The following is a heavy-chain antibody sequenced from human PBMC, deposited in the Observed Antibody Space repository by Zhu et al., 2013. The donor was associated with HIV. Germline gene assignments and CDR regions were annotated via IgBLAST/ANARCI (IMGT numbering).Heavy chain of an antibody. CDR3: ARSDYSNYLGSRYGMDV. CDR1: GGTFSSYA. Sequence: QVQLVQSGAEVKKPGSSVKVSCKASGGTFSSYAISWVRQAPGQGLEWMGGIIPIFGTANYAQKFQGRVTITADESTSTAYMELSSLRSEDTAVYYCARSDYSNYLGSRYGMDVWGQGTTVTVSS. CDR2: IIPIFGTA. V-gene: IGHV1-69*12. J-gene: IGHJ6*02. D-gene: IGHD4-4*01.